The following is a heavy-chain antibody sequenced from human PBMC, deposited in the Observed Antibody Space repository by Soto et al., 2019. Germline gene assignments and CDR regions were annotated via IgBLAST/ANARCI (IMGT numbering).Heavy chain of an antibody. J-gene: IGHJ4*02. CDR2: IGPESGAT. CDR3: GRGRSGQIVVFY. CDR1: GYTFTGHY. Sequence: GASVKVSCKASGYTFTGHYIHWVRQPPEQGPEWMGEIGPESGATRYAQRFQGRVTMTRDMSITTVYMELNNLSPDDTAVYYCGRGRSGQIVVFYWGQGTPVTVSS. V-gene: IGHV1-2*02. D-gene: IGHD1-26*01.